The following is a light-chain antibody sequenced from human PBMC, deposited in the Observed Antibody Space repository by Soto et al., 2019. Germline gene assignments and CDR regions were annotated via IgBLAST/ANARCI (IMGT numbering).Light chain of an antibody. CDR2: GAS. J-gene: IGKJ4*01. CDR1: QSVNTN. CDR3: LQYNNWPPV. Sequence: ERVMTHSPATLSVSSCERVTLSCRASQSVNTNLAWYQQKPGQGPRLLIYGASTRATGIPARFSGSGSETEFTLTISSLQSEDFGVYYCLQYNNWPPVFGGGTKVDI. V-gene: IGKV3-15*01.